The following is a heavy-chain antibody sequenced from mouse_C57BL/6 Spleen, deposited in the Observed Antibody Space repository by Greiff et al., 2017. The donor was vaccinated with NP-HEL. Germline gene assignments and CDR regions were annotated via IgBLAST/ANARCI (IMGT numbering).Heavy chain of an antibody. CDR3: ARADGDGYDQ. CDR2: IDPSDSYT. J-gene: IGHJ2*01. V-gene: IGHV1-69*01. D-gene: IGHD2-2*01. CDR1: GYTFTSYW. Sequence: QVQLQQSGAELVMPGASVKLSCKASGYTFTSYWMHWVKQRPGQGLEWIGEIDPSDSYTNYNQKFTGKSTLTVDKSSSTAYMQLSSLTSEDSAVYYCARADGDGYDQWGQGTTLTVSS.